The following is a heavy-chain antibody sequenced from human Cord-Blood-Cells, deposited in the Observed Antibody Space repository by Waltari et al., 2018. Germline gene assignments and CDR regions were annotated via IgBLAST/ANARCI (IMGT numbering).Heavy chain of an antibody. Sequence: QVQLQESGPGLVKPSQTLSLTCTVSGGSTTSGDYSRSWIPQPPGKGLEWIGYIYYSGSTYYNPSLKSRVTISVDTSKNQFSLKLSSVTAADTAVYYCARGPTTVTTGGFDYWGQGTLVTVSS. J-gene: IGHJ4*02. D-gene: IGHD4-17*01. CDR3: ARGPTTVTTGGFDY. V-gene: IGHV4-30-4*08. CDR1: GGSTTSGDYS. CDR2: IYYSGST.